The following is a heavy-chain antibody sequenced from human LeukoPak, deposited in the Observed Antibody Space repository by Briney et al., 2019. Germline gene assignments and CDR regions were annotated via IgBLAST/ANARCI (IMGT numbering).Heavy chain of an antibody. V-gene: IGHV1-18*01. Sequence: ASVKVSCKTSGFAFTNFGFSWVRQAPGGGLEWVGWISAHNENTNYAEKFQGRVTMATDASTSTVYMELRSLRPDDTAVYYCARDARDWGLWGDALDIWGQGTVVIVSS. D-gene: IGHD3/OR15-3a*01. CDR2: ISAHNENT. J-gene: IGHJ3*02. CDR3: ARDARDWGLWGDALDI. CDR1: GFAFTNFG.